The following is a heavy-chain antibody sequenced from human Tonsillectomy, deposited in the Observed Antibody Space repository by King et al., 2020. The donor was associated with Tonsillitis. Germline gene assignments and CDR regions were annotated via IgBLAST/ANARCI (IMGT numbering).Heavy chain of an antibody. V-gene: IGHV3-30*02. CDR2: IRYDGSNG. D-gene: IGHD1-26*01. CDR1: GFSFSSYG. J-gene: IGHJ6*02. Sequence: HVQLVESGGGVVQPGGSLRLSCAASGFSFSSYGLHWVRQAPGRGLEWVSFIRYDGSNGDYANSVKGRFSISRDNSKSILYLQMNSLRSEDTAIYYCVTPVVPTTSDGMDVWGQGTTVTVSS. CDR3: VTPVVPTTSDGMDV.